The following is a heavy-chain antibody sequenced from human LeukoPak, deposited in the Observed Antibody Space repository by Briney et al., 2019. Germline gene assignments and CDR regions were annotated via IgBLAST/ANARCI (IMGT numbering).Heavy chain of an antibody. CDR3: ARDQPRQGFWGGYYYMDV. Sequence: RTGGSLRLPCAASGFTFSSYWMSWVRQAPGKGLEWVANIKQDGSEKYYVDSVKGRFTISRDNAKNSLYLQMNSLRAEDTAVYYCARDQPRQGFWGGYYYMDVWGKGTTVTVSS. J-gene: IGHJ6*03. CDR2: IKQDGSEK. D-gene: IGHD3-3*01. CDR1: GFTFSSYW. V-gene: IGHV3-7*01.